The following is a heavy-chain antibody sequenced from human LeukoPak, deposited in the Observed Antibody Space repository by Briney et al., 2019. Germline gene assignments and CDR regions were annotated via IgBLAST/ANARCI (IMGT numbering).Heavy chain of an antibody. Sequence: PGGSLRLSCSASGFTFSSHAMHWVRQAPGKGLEYLSAISSNGGSTYYADSVKGRFTISRDNSKNTLDLQMNSLRAEDTAVYYCAKGPVAVAGYYFDHWGQGTLVTVSS. J-gene: IGHJ4*02. CDR2: ISSNGGST. CDR1: GFTFSSHA. V-gene: IGHV3-64*04. CDR3: AKGPVAVAGYYFDH. D-gene: IGHD6-19*01.